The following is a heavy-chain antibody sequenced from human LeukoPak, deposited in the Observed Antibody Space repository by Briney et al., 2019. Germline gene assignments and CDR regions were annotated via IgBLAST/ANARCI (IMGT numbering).Heavy chain of an antibody. CDR1: GGTFSSYA. V-gene: IGHV1-69*05. J-gene: IGHJ3*02. CDR2: IIPSFGTA. D-gene: IGHD2-2*02. CDR3: ATAYRSSTSCYNFHAFDI. Sequence: ASVKVSCKASGGTFSSYAISWVRQAPGQGLEWMGGIIPSFGTANYAQKFQGRVTITTDESTSTAYMGLSSLRSEDTAVYYCATAYRSSTSCYNFHAFDIWGQGTMVTVSS.